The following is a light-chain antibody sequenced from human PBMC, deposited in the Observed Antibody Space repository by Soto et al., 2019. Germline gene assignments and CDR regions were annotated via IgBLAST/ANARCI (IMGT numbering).Light chain of an antibody. CDR3: AAWDDSLNGYV. CDR2: SNN. V-gene: IGLV1-44*01. Sequence: QSALTQPPSASGTPGQRVTISCSGSSSNIGSNTVNWYQQLLGTAPKLLIYSNNQRPSGVPDRFSGSRSGTSASLAISGLQSEDVADYYCAAWDDSLNGYVFGTGTKVTVL. J-gene: IGLJ1*01. CDR1: SSNIGSNT.